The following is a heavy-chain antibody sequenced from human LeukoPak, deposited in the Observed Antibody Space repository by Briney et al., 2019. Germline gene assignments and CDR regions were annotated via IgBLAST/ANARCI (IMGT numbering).Heavy chain of an antibody. CDR1: GYDFATYW. J-gene: IGHJ3*02. V-gene: IGHV5-51*01. CDR2: IYPADSDT. D-gene: IGHD5-18*01. CDR3: ARSMGSYGYDAFDI. Sequence: GESLKISCKSSGYDFATYWIGWVRRMPGMGRGLLGIIYPADSDTRYSPSLQGQVTISADESINTAYLQWSSLKASDTAMYYCARSMGSYGYDAFDIWGQGTMVTVSS.